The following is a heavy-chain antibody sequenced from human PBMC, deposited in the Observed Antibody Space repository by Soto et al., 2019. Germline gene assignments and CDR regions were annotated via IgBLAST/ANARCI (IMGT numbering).Heavy chain of an antibody. CDR2: ISDSGNTI. CDR1: GFTFSSYE. J-gene: IGHJ4*02. D-gene: IGHD4-4*01. CDR3: ATFPRSSKRGY. V-gene: IGHV3-48*03. Sequence: EVQLVESGGDLVQPGGSLRLSCAASGFTFSSYEMNCVRQAPGKGLEWVSYISDSGNTIYYADSVKGRFTISRDNAKNSLYLQMNNLGAEDTAVYYCATFPRSSKRGYWGQGTLVTVSS.